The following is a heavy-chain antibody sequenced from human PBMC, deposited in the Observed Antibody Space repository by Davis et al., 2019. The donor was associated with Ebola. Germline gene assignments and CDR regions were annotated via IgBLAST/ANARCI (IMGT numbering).Heavy chain of an antibody. Sequence: GESLKISCPDPVITFSSYAMTWVRQAPGKGLEWVSAISGSGGSTYYPDSVKGRFTISRDNAKNSLYLQMNSLRDEDTAVYYCAREGWKYYYDSSGYHTYYGMDVWGKGTTVTVSS. CDR2: ISGSGGST. V-gene: IGHV3-23*01. D-gene: IGHD3-22*01. J-gene: IGHJ6*04. CDR1: VITFSSYA. CDR3: AREGWKYYYDSSGYHTYYGMDV.